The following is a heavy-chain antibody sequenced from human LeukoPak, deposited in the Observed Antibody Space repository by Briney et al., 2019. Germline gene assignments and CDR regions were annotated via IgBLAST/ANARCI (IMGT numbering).Heavy chain of an antibody. J-gene: IGHJ3*02. CDR1: GYRFTSYW. Sequence: GESLKISCKASGYRFTSYWIGWVRQMPGKGLEWMGIIYPGDSDTRYSPSFQGQVTISADKSISTAYLQWSSLKASDTAMYYCARFGAPDIVSSTGGDAFDIWGQGTMVTVSS. CDR3: ARFGAPDIVSSTGGDAFDI. CDR2: IYPGDSDT. V-gene: IGHV5-51*01. D-gene: IGHD2-15*01.